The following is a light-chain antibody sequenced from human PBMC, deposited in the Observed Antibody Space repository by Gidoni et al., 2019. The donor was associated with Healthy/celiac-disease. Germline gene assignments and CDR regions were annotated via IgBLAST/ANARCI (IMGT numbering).Light chain of an antibody. J-gene: IGKJ4*01. Sequence: EIVLTQSPATLSLSPGERATLSCRASQSVSSYLAWYQQKPGQAPRLLIYDASNRATGIPARFSGSGSGTDFTLTISSLEPEEFAGYYCQQRSNWPRAFGGXTKVEIK. CDR2: DAS. CDR1: QSVSSY. CDR3: QQRSNWPRA. V-gene: IGKV3-11*01.